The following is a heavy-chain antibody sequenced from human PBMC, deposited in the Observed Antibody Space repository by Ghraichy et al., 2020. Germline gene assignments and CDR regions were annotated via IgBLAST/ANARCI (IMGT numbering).Heavy chain of an antibody. Sequence: SQTLSLTCTVSGGSISSYYWNWIRQPPGKGLEWIGHIHYSGSTNYNPSLKSRVTISVDTSKSQFSLKLSSVTAADTAVYYCVRGVGATYFDYWGQGTLVTVSS. CDR1: GGSISSYY. V-gene: IGHV4-59*01. CDR2: IHYSGST. J-gene: IGHJ4*02. D-gene: IGHD1-26*01. CDR3: VRGVGATYFDY.